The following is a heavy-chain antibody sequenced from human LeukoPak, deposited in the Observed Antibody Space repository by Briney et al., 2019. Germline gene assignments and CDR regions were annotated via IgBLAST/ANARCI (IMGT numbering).Heavy chain of an antibody. CDR2: IKQDGREK. D-gene: IGHD6-13*01. V-gene: IGHV3-7*05. Sequence: GGSLRLSCAASGFTFSDYWMTWVRQAPGKGLEWVANIKQDGREKYYVDSVKGRFTISRDNAKNSLYLQMNSLRAEDTAVYYCARVLVAYSSSCLDYWGQGTLVTVSS. CDR3: ARVLVAYSSSCLDY. CDR1: GFTFSDYW. J-gene: IGHJ4*02.